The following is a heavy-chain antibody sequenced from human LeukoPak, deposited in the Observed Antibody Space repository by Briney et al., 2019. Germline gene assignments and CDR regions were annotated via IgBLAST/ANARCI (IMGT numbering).Heavy chain of an antibody. CDR3: AKGSGRYWTFFDF. V-gene: IGHV3-9*01. D-gene: IGHD1-26*01. CDR1: GFTFDDYA. J-gene: IGHJ4*02. CDR2: ISWNSGSI. Sequence: PVRSLRLSCAVSGFTFDDYAMHWVRQAPGKGLEWVSGISWNSGSIDYADSVKGRFTISRDNANNSLYLQMNSLRPEDTALYYCAKGSGRYWTFFDFWGQGTLVPVSS.